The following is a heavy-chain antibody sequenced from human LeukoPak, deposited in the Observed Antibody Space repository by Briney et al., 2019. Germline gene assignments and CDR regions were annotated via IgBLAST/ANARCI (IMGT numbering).Heavy chain of an antibody. CDR1: GGSISSGSYY. CDR2: IYTSGST. V-gene: IGHV4-61*02. D-gene: IGHD3-10*01. CDR3: ARVSLVRGAPDYYFDY. Sequence: SETLSLTCAVSGGSISSGSYYWSWIRQPAGKGLEGIGRIYTSGSTNYNPSLKSRVTMSVDTSKNQFSLKLSSVTAADTAVYYCARVSLVRGAPDYYFDYWGQGTLVTVSS. J-gene: IGHJ4*02.